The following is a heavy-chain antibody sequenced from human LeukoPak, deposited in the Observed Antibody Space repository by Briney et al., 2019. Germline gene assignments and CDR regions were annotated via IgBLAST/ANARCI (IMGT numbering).Heavy chain of an antibody. CDR3: ARQSISGSSLSYFDY. CDR1: GGSLSSYY. J-gene: IGHJ4*02. Sequence: SETLSLTCSVSGGSLSSYYWSWIRQPPGKGLEWIGNIYDSGRTNYNPSLKSRLTISVDTSKNQCSLKLSSVTAADTDVYYCARQSISGSSLSYFDYWGQGTLVNVSS. CDR2: IYDSGRT. V-gene: IGHV4-59*01. D-gene: IGHD3-22*01.